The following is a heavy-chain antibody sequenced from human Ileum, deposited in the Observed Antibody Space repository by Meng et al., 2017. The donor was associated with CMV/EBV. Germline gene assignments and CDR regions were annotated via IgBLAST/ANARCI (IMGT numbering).Heavy chain of an antibody. CDR2: LNTDGSDS. D-gene: IGHD1-26*01. Sequence: GESLKISCSASGSTFSSHWIHWVRQRPGKGLLWVSCLNTDGSDSAYADSVKGRFTISRDNAKNTLYLQMSSLTADDTAVYYCARGLVGAVGFGDSWGQGTLVTVSS. J-gene: IGHJ4*02. V-gene: IGHV3-74*01. CDR1: GSTFSSHW. CDR3: ARGLVGAVGFGDS.